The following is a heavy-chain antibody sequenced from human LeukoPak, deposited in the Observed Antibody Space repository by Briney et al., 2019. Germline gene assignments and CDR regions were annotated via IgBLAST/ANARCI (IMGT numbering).Heavy chain of an antibody. CDR2: ISSSSSTI. J-gene: IGHJ1*01. CDR3: ASRFGYSGSYYPEYFQH. V-gene: IGHV3-48*04. D-gene: IGHD1-26*01. CDR1: GFTFSSYS. Sequence: PGGSLRLSCAASGFTFSSYSMTWVRQAPGKGLEWVSYISSSSSTIYYADSVEGRFTISKDNAKNSLYLQMNSLRAEDTAVYYCASRFGYSGSYYPEYFQHWGQGTLVTVSS.